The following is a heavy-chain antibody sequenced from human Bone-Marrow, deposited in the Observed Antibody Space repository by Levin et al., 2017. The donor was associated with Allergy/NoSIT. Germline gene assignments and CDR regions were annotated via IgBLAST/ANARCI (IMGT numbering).Heavy chain of an antibody. D-gene: IGHD3-10*01. Sequence: SETLSLTCNVSSASITDFHWSWIRQPPGKELQWIGFVHYSESANYNPSLKSRVTMSVETSKNQVSLRLNSVTAADTAVYYCARQTGQWFGEYIDSWGQGALVTVAS. J-gene: IGHJ5*01. CDR2: VHYSESA. CDR3: ARQTGQWFGEYIDS. V-gene: IGHV4-59*08. CDR1: SASITDFH.